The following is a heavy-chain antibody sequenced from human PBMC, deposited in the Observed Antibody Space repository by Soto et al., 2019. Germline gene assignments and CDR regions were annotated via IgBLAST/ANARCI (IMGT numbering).Heavy chain of an antibody. V-gene: IGHV4-34*01. Sequence: PSETLSLTCAVYGGSFSGYYWSWIRQPPGKGLEWIGEINHSGSTNYNPSLKSRVTISVDTSKNQFSLKLSSVTAADTAVYYCARDVHDSSGYYYQPSWFDPWGQGTLVTVSS. CDR2: INHSGST. CDR3: ARDVHDSSGYYYQPSWFDP. J-gene: IGHJ5*02. D-gene: IGHD3-22*01. CDR1: GGSFSGYY.